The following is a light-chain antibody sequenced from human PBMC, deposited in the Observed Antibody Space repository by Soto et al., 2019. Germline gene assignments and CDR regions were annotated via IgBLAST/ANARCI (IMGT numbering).Light chain of an antibody. Sequence: LTPSPSTLHRFQARRATLSGRASLSVSIYLAWYQQKPGQAPRLLISDASNRATGIPARFSGSGSGTDFTLTISSLEPEDFAVYYCPQRRYWPPITFGQGTRLEIK. CDR1: LSVSIY. J-gene: IGKJ5*01. CDR3: PQRRYWPPIT. V-gene: IGKV3-11*01. CDR2: DAS.